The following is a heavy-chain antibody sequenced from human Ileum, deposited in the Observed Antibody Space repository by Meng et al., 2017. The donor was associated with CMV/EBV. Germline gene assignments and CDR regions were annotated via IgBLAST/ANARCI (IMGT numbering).Heavy chain of an antibody. D-gene: IGHD6-13*01. V-gene: IGHV6-1*01. J-gene: IGHJ4*02. Sequence: VKLRQSGPGLVKTPQTLSLTCAISGDSFSSTTVNWNWIRQSPSRGLEWLGRTYYRSKWFNDYALSVRGRITINPDISKNQLSLQLNSVTPEDTAVYYCVRLTGNSWLDYWGRGTLVTVSS. CDR1: GDSFSSTTVN. CDR3: VRLTGNSWLDY. CDR2: TYYRSKWFN.